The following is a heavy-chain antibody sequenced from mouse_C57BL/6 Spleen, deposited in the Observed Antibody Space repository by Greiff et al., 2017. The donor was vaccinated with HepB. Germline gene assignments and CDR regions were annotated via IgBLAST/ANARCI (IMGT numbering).Heavy chain of an antibody. J-gene: IGHJ1*03. Sequence: VQLQQSGAELVKPGASVKLSCKASGYTFTSYWMQWVKQRPGQGLEWIGEIDPSDSYTNYNQKFKGKATLTVDTSSSTAYMQLSSLTSEDSAVYYCANWDGYFDVWGTGTTVTVSS. CDR1: GYTFTSYW. CDR2: IDPSDSYT. D-gene: IGHD4-1*01. CDR3: ANWDGYFDV. V-gene: IGHV1-50*01.